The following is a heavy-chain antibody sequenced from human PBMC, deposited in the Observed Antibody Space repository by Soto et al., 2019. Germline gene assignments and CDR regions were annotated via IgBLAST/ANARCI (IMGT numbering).Heavy chain of an antibody. D-gene: IGHD7-27*01. J-gene: IGHJ4*02. CDR1: GFTFDDYA. CDR3: AEDSTVSGVRQGLDF. CDR2: IIWNSAYI. V-gene: IGHV3-9*01. Sequence: QTGGSLRLSCAVSGFTFDDYAMHWVRQAPGKGLEWVAGIIWNSAYIVYADSVKGRFTISRDNAKNSVYLQMNSLRVEDTALYYCAEDSTVSGVRQGLDFWGRGTLVTVSS.